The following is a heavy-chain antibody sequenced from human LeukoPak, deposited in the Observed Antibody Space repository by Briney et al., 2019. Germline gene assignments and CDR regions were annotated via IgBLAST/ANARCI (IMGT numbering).Heavy chain of an antibody. CDR3: ARGALQTVVVDY. CDR1: GGSFSGYY. CDR2: IYYSGST. V-gene: IGHV4-59*01. J-gene: IGHJ4*02. D-gene: IGHD4-23*01. Sequence: SETLSLTCAVYGGSFSGYYWSWIRQPPGKGLEWIGYIYYSGSTNYNPSLKSRVTISVDTSKNQFSLKLSSVTAADTAVYYCARGALQTVVVDYWGQGTLVTVSS.